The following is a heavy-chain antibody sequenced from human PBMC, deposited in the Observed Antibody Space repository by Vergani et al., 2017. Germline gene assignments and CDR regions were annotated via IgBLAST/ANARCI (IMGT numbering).Heavy chain of an antibody. CDR3: ARDPYSSGSNWFDP. Sequence: QVQLQESGPGLVKPSETLSLTCTVSGGSISSYYWSWIRQPPGKGLEWIGYIYYSGSTNYNPSLKSRVTISVDTSKNQFSLKLSSVTAADTAVYYCARDPYSSGSNWFDPWGQGTLVTVSS. CDR2: IYYSGST. J-gene: IGHJ5*02. V-gene: IGHV4-59*01. CDR1: GGSISSYY. D-gene: IGHD6-19*01.